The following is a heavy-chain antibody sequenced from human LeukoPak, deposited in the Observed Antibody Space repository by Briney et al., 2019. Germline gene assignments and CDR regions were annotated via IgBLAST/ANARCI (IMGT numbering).Heavy chain of an antibody. Sequence: GGSLRLSCAASGFTFSSYDMHWVRQATGKGLEWVSATGTAGDTYYPGSVKGRFTISRENAKNSLYLQMNSLRAGDTAVYYCARVGSGAPDYWGQGTLVTVSS. J-gene: IGHJ4*02. CDR2: TGTAGDT. D-gene: IGHD3-10*01. V-gene: IGHV3-13*01. CDR3: ARVGSGAPDY. CDR1: GFTFSSYD.